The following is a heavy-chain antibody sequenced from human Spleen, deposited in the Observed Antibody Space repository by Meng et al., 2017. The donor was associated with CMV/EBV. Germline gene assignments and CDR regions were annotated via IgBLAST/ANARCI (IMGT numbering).Heavy chain of an antibody. CDR1: GYTFNSYG. CDR3: ARGRSSPPDY. Sequence: VKVSCKASGYTFNSYGITWVRQAPGQGLEWMGWISVYSGDRNYAERLQGRVTMTTDTSTSTAYMELRSLKSDDTAVYYCARGRSSPPDYWGQGTLVTVSS. CDR2: ISVYSGDR. V-gene: IGHV1-18*01. D-gene: IGHD6-13*01. J-gene: IGHJ4*02.